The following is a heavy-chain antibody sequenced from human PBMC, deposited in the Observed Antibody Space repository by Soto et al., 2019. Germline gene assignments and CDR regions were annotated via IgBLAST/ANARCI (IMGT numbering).Heavy chain of an antibody. CDR3: ANDPGYYDSSGYSDY. Sequence: QVQLVESGGGVVQPGRSLRLSCAASGFTFSSYGMHWVRQAPGKGLEWVAVISYDGSNKYYADSVKGRFTISRDNSKNTLYLQMNSLRAEDTAVYYCANDPGYYDSSGYSDYWGQGTLVTVSS. CDR2: ISYDGSNK. CDR1: GFTFSSYG. D-gene: IGHD3-22*01. J-gene: IGHJ4*02. V-gene: IGHV3-30*18.